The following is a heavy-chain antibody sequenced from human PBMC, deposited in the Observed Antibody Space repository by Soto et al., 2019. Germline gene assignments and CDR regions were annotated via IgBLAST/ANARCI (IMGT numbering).Heavy chain of an antibody. CDR1: FFPFSSYW. V-gene: IGHV3-7*03. J-gene: IGHJ4*02. Sequence: GSLLLSFSSSFFPFSSYWMSWVRQAPFKGLEWVANIPPSGSEKYYVDSVKGRFTISRDNAKNSLYLQMNSLRAEDTAVYYCARALNWDRFDYWGQGALVTVS. CDR2: IPPSGSEK. CDR3: ARALNWDRFDY. D-gene: IGHD1-1*01.